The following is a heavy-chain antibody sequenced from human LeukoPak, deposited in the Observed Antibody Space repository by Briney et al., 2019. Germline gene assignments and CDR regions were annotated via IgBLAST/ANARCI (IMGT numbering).Heavy chain of an antibody. J-gene: IGHJ6*03. CDR2: IHHSGRT. Sequence: SETLSLTCTVSGYSISSDYYWGWIRQPPGKGLEWIGSIHHSGRTYYNPSLKSRVTISVDTSKNQFSLRLSSVTAADTAVYYCARDKRVAVAGTYIYYYYMDVWGNGTTVTISS. D-gene: IGHD6-19*01. CDR3: ARDKRVAVAGTYIYYYYMDV. CDR1: GYSISSDYY. V-gene: IGHV4-38-2*02.